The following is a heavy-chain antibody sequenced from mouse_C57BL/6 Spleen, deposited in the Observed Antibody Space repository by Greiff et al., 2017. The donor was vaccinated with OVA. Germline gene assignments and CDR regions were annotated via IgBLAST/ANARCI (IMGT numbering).Heavy chain of an antibody. D-gene: IGHD3-2*02. CDR3: ARRGQLRLRAMDY. V-gene: IGHV1-80*01. CDR2: IYPGDGDT. CDR1: GYAFSSYW. Sequence: VKLVEPGAELVKPGASVKISCKASGYAFSSYWMNWVKQRPGKGLEWIGQIYPGDGDTNYNGKFKGKATLTADKSSSTAYMQLSSLTSEDSAVYFCARRGQLRLRAMDYWGQGTSVTVSS. J-gene: IGHJ4*01.